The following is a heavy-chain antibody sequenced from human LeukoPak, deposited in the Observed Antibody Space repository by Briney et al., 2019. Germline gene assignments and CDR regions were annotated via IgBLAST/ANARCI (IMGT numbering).Heavy chain of an antibody. CDR2: IWYDGSNK. D-gene: IGHD6-13*01. J-gene: IGHJ4*02. CDR3: ARDLLYSSSWYVGLDY. V-gene: IGHV3-33*01. Sequence: PGRSLRLSCAASGFTFSGYGMHWVRQAPGKGLEWVAVIWYDGSNKYYADSVKGRFTISRDNSKNTLYLQMNSLRAEDTAVYYCARDLLYSSSWYVGLDYWGQGTLVTVSS. CDR1: GFTFSGYG.